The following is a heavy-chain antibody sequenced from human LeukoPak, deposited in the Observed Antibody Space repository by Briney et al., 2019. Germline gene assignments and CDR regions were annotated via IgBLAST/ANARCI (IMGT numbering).Heavy chain of an antibody. J-gene: IGHJ4*02. CDR1: GYTFTSYG. Sequence: ASVKVSCKASGYTFTSYGISWVRQTPGQGLEWMGWISAYNGDTNYAQKLQGRVTMTTDTSTSTAYMELRSLRSDDTAVYYCARDPWESYSSSDPFDYWGQRTLVTVSS. CDR2: ISAYNGDT. CDR3: ARDPWESYSSSDPFDY. V-gene: IGHV1-18*01. D-gene: IGHD6-6*01.